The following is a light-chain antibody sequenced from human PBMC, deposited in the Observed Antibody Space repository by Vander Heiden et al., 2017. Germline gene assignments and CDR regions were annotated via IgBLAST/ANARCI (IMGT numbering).Light chain of an antibody. J-gene: IGKJ2*01. CDR1: QSISSY. CDR3: QQSYIPPYT. V-gene: IGKV1-39*01. CDR2: AAF. Sequence: DIQMTQSPSSLSASVGDRVTIPCRASQSISSYLNWYQHKPGKAPKLLIYAAFSLQTGVPSRFRGSGSGPDFTLTISSLQPEDFATYYCQQSYIPPYTFGQGTNLEIK.